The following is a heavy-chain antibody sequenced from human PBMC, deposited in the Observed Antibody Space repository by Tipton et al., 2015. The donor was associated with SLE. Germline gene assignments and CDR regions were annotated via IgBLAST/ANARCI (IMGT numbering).Heavy chain of an antibody. J-gene: IGHJ5*02. CDR2: IYYSGST. CDR1: GGSISSSSYY. CDR3: ARGDYDMLTGYPKNWFDP. Sequence: TLSLTCTVSGGSISSSSYYWGWIRQPPGKGLEWIGSIYYSGSTYYNPSLKSRVTISVDTSKNQFFLKLSSVTAADTAVYYCARGDYDMLTGYPKNWFDPWGQGTLVTVSS. V-gene: IGHV4-39*07. D-gene: IGHD3-9*01.